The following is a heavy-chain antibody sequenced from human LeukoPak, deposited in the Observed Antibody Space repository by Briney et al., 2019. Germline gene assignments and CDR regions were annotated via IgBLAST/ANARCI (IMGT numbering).Heavy chain of an antibody. Sequence: GGSLRLSCVASGFTFSSYSMNWVRQAPGKGLEWVSYISYSSSTVYYADSVKGRFTISRDNAKNSLYLQMNSLRAEDTAVYYCATYNYYDHQHWGQGTLVTVSS. CDR1: GFTFSSYS. CDR3: ATYNYYDHQH. D-gene: IGHD3-22*01. J-gene: IGHJ1*01. CDR2: ISYSSSTV. V-gene: IGHV3-48*04.